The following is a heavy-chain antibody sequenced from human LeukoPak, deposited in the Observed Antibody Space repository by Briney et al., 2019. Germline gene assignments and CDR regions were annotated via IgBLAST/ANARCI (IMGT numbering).Heavy chain of an antibody. CDR2: ISSKTGIT. D-gene: IGHD2-8*01. J-gene: IGHJ6*02. CDR1: GFTFDAFA. Sequence: GGSLRLSCAASGFTFDAFATHWVRQAPGKGLEWVAGISSKTGITGFADSVRGRSTISRDDANNFLYLQMNSLRLEDTALYYCAKVYATLSYGMDVWGQGTTVTVSS. V-gene: IGHV3-9*01. CDR3: AKVYATLSYGMDV.